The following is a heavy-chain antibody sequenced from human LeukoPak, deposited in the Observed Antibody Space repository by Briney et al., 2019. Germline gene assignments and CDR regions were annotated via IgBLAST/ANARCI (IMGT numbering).Heavy chain of an antibody. CDR3: ARGSPLMVPYYYYYMDV. D-gene: IGHD3-10*01. J-gene: IGHJ6*03. CDR2: ISSSSSYI. Sequence: GGSLRLSCAASGFTFSSYSMNWVRQAPGKGLEWVSSISSSSSYIYYADSVKGRFTISRDNAKNSLCLQMNSLRAEDTAVYYCARGSPLMVPYYYYYMDVWGKGTTVTISS. V-gene: IGHV3-21*01. CDR1: GFTFSSYS.